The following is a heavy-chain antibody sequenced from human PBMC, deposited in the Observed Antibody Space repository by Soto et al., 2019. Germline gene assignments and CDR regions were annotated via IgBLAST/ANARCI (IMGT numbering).Heavy chain of an antibody. V-gene: IGHV1-18*01. Sequence: ASVKVSCKASGYTFTSYGISWVRQAPGQGLEWMGRISAYNGNTNYAQKLQGRVTMTTDTSTSTTYMELRSLRSYDTAVYFCSMVFFDFWRGYYNYYYYMEVWGKETTVTVAS. CDR1: GYTFTSYG. J-gene: IGHJ6*03. D-gene: IGHD3-3*01. CDR2: ISAYNGNT. CDR3: SMVFFDFWRGYYNYYYYMEV.